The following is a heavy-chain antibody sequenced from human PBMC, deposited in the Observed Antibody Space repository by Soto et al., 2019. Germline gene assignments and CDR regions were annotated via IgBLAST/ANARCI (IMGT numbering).Heavy chain of an antibody. CDR2: IKQDGSEK. CDR1: GFTFSSYW. V-gene: IGHV3-7*01. J-gene: IGHJ6*03. D-gene: IGHD3-3*01. CDR3: AIFEYGRYYYYYMDF. Sequence: GGSLRLSCAASGFTFSSYWMSWVRQAPGKGLEWVANIKQDGSEKYYVDSVKGRFTISRDNAKNSLYLQMNSLRAEDTAVYYCAIFEYGRYYYYYMDFWGKGITVTVFS.